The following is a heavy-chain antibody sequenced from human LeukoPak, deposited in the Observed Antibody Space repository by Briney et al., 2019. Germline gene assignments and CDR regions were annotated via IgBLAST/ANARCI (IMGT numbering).Heavy chain of an antibody. Sequence: PGGSLRLSCAASGFTFSSYAMHWVRQAPGKGLEWVAVISYDGSNKYYADSVKGRFTISRDNSKNTLYLQMNSLRAEDTAVYYCARVKGSSSIFPVDYWGQGTLVTVSS. D-gene: IGHD6-6*01. J-gene: IGHJ4*02. CDR1: GFTFSSYA. CDR2: ISYDGSNK. CDR3: ARVKGSSSIFPVDY. V-gene: IGHV3-30-3*01.